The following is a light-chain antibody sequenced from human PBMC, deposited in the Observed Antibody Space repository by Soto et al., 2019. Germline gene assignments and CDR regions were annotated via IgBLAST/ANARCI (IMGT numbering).Light chain of an antibody. CDR3: QQYGTSQGA. Sequence: EIVMTQSPATLSVSPGERATLSCRASQSVSSNLAWYQQKPGQAPRLLIYGASRRATGIPDRFRGSGSGTDFTLTISTLEPEDFAVYYCQQYGTSQGAFGGGTKVDI. J-gene: IGKJ4*01. CDR2: GAS. CDR1: QSVSSN. V-gene: IGKV3-20*01.